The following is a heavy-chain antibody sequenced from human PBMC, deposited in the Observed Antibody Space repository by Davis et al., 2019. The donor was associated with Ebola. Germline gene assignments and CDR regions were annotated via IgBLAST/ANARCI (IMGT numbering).Heavy chain of an antibody. CDR3: ARGNSAYSYGYRGDY. D-gene: IGHD5-18*01. V-gene: IGHV3-21*01. CDR1: GFTFSSYS. J-gene: IGHJ4*02. CDR2: ISSSSSYI. Sequence: GESLKISCAASGFTFSSYSMNWVRQAPGKGLEWVSSISSSSSYIYYADSVKGRFTISRDNAKNSLYLQMNSLRDEDTAVYYCARGNSAYSYGYRGDYWGQGTLVTVSS.